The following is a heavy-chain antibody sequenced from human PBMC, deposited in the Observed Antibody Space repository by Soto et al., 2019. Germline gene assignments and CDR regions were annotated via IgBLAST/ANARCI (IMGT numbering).Heavy chain of an antibody. CDR3: AKDSYYGSGSYYKGAFDI. CDR2: ISWNSGSI. D-gene: IGHD3-10*01. V-gene: IGHV3-9*01. CDR1: GFTFDDYA. Sequence: SLRLSCAASGFTFDDYAMHWVRQAPGKGLEWVSGISWNSGSIGYADSVKGRFTISRDNAKNSLYLQMNSLRAEDTALYYCAKDSYYGSGSYYKGAFDIWGQGTMVTVSS. J-gene: IGHJ3*02.